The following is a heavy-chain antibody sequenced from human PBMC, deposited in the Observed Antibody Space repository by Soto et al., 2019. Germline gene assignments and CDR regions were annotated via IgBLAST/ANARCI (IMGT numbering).Heavy chain of an antibody. CDR2: ISAYNGNT. CDR3: ARNSGSAYYDSSGYPSNFDY. V-gene: IGHV1-18*04. J-gene: IGHJ4*02. CDR1: GYTFTSYG. D-gene: IGHD3-22*01. Sequence: ASVKVSCKASGYTFTSYGISWVRQAPGQGLEWMGWISAYNGNTNYAQKLQGGVTMTTDTSTSTAYMELRSLRSDDTAVYYCARNSGSAYYDSSGYPSNFDYWGQGTLVTVSS.